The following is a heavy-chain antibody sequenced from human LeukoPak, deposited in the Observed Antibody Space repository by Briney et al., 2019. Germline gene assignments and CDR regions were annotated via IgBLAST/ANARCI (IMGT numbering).Heavy chain of an antibody. CDR3: AKDTLLGYDSSGYYSSRGY. Sequence: GGSLRLSCAASGFTFSSYAMSWVRQAPGKGLEWVSAISSSGGSTYYADSVKGRFTISRDNSKNTLYLQVNSLRAEDTAVYYCAKDTLLGYDSSGYYSSRGYWGQGTLVTVSS. D-gene: IGHD3-22*01. J-gene: IGHJ4*02. CDR2: ISSSGGST. V-gene: IGHV3-23*01. CDR1: GFTFSSYA.